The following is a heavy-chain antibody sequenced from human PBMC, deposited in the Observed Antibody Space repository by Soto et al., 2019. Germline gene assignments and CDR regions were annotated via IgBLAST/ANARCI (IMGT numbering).Heavy chain of an antibody. V-gene: IGHV2-5*02. CDR1: GFSLSARPVA. CDR3: VHRAGIDGNWNGGYFDY. J-gene: IGHJ4*02. D-gene: IGHD1-1*01. Sequence: QITLRESGPTRVKPTQTLTLTCTFSGFSLSARPVAVGWIRQPPGKALDRLALIYWDDDKRYSPSLISRLTITKDTPKNQLVLTMTNMDPLDTAIYYCVHRAGIDGNWNGGYFDYWGQGALVTVSS. CDR2: IYWDDDK.